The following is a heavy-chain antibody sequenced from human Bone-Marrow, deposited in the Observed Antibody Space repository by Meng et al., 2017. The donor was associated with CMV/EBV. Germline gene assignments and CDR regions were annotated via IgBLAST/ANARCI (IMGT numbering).Heavy chain of an antibody. J-gene: IGHJ6*02. CDR1: GFTFSSYS. Sequence: GGSLRLPCAASGFTFSSYSMNWVRQAPGKGLEWVSSISSSSSYIYYADSVKGRFTISRDNAKNSLYLQMNSLRAEDTAVYYCARDSHDFWSGYYQVYYYGMDVCGQGTTVTVSS. CDR3: ARDSHDFWSGYYQVYYYGMDV. CDR2: ISSSSSYI. V-gene: IGHV3-21*01. D-gene: IGHD3-3*01.